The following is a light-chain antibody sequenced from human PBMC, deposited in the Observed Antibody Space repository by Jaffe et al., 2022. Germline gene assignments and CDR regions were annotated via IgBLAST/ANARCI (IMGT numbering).Light chain of an antibody. CDR3: QQTYNTPRT. J-gene: IGKJ1*01. V-gene: IGKV1-39*01. Sequence: DIQMTQSPSSLSVSIGDRVTITCRASQSISNSLNWYQQKPGEAPKLVIYAASSLQNWVPSRFSGSGSGTDFTLTVSSLQPEDFATYYCQQTYNTPRTFGQGTKVEIK. CDR1: QSISNS. CDR2: AAS.